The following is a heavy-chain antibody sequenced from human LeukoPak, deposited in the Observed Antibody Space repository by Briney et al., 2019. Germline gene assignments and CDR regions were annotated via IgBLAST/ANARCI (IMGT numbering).Heavy chain of an antibody. CDR1: GFTFSSYA. CDR3: AKDDYGDFLFDY. V-gene: IGHV3-23*01. CDR2: IGSGGGST. Sequence: PGGSLRLSCAASGFTFSSYALTWVRQAPGKGLERVSSIGSGGGSTYYADSVKGRFTISRDNSKNTVYLQMNSLRAEDTAVYYCAKDDYGDFLFDYWGQGTLVTVSS. J-gene: IGHJ4*02. D-gene: IGHD4-17*01.